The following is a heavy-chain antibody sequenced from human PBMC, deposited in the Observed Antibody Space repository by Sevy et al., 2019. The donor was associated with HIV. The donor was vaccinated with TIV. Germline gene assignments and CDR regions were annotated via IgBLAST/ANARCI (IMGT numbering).Heavy chain of an antibody. V-gene: IGHV1-18*01. CDR2: ISAYNGNR. CDR3: ARVPRRYCTNGVCYTAFWFDP. J-gene: IGHJ5*02. Sequence: ASVKVSCKASGYTFTSYGISWVRQAPGQGLEWMGWISAYNGNRNYAQTLQGRVTMTTDTSTSTAYMELRSLRSDDTAVYYCARVPRRYCTNGVCYTAFWFDPWGQGTLVTVSS. D-gene: IGHD2-8*01. CDR1: GYTFTSYG.